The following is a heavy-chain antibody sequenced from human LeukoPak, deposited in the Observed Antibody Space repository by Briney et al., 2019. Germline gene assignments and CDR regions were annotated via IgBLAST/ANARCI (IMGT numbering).Heavy chain of an antibody. CDR2: IYHSGST. CDR3: AGQSGLREFDY. Sequence: PSETLSLTCTVSGGSISSYYWGWIRQPPGKGLEWIGSIYHSGSTYYNPSLKSRVTISVDTSKNQFSLKLSSVTAADTAVYYCAGQSGLREFDYWGQGTLVTVSS. CDR1: GGSISSYY. D-gene: IGHD3-10*01. J-gene: IGHJ4*02. V-gene: IGHV4-38-2*02.